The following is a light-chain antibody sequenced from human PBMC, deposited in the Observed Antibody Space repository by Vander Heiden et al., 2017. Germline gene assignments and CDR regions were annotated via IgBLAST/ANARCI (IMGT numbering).Light chain of an antibody. CDR1: QSVSSY. CDR2: EAS. CDR3: PQRDT. Sequence: EIVLTQSPATLSLSPGERATLSCRASQSVSSYLAWDQPKPGQAPRLLIYEASNRATGIQHRFSGSGSGTDFTRTISSIEPEDFEVDDGPQRDTFGGGTKVEIK. J-gene: IGKJ4*01. V-gene: IGKV3-11*01.